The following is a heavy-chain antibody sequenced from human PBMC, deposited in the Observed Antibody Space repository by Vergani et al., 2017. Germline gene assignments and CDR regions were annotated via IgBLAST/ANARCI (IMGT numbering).Heavy chain of an antibody. Sequence: QVQLQESGPRLVKPPGTLFPTCAVSGDSIRSNNCWTWVRQPPGKGLEWIGEICHTEDTKYSPSLKSRVTVSVDESRNLFSLRLNSVTAADTAVYYCATIGYRRWGYYFDYWGQGILVTVSS. D-gene: IGHD2-2*02. J-gene: IGHJ4*02. CDR1: GDSIRSNNC. CDR3: ATIGYRRWGYYFDY. CDR2: ICHTEDT. V-gene: IGHV4-4*03.